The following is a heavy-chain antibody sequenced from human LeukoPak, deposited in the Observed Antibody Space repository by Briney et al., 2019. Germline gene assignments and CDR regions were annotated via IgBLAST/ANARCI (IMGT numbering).Heavy chain of an antibody. D-gene: IGHD4-17*01. V-gene: IGHV1-2*02. CDR3: AVTTVTTDDY. CDR1: GYTFTDYY. J-gene: IGHJ4*02. Sequence: ASVKVSCKASGYTFTDYYMHWVRQAPGQGLEWMGWINPNSGGTNYAQKFQGRVTMARDTSISTAYMELSRLRSDDTAVYFCAVTTVTTDDYWGQGTLVTVSS. CDR2: INPNSGGT.